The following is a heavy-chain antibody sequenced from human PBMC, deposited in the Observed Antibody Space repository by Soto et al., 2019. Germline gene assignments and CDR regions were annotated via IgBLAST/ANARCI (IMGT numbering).Heavy chain of an antibody. D-gene: IGHD3-3*01. CDR2: INGGSGNT. CDR1: GYTFTAYD. V-gene: IGHV1-3*01. J-gene: IGHJ4*02. Sequence: QVPLVQSGAEVRKPGASVKVSCRASGYTFTAYDLHWVRQAPGQGLEWMGWINGGSGNTQHSQNFQGRVTITRDTSATTAYMELSSLRYEDTAVYYCAKDGAISGLITLGYWGQGTLVTVSS. CDR3: AKDGAISGLITLGY.